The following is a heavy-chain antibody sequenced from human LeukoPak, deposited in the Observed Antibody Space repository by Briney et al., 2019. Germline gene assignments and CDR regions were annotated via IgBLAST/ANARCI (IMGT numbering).Heavy chain of an antibody. CDR2: IYHSGST. CDR3: ATAGAAYCGGDCYSYYFDY. J-gene: IGHJ4*02. D-gene: IGHD2-21*02. CDR1: GYSISSGYY. V-gene: IGHV4-38-2*02. Sequence: PSETLSLTCTVSGYSISSGYYWGWIRQPPGKGLEWIGSIYHSGSTYYNPSLKSRVTISVDTSKNQFSLKLSSVTAADTAVYYCATAGAAYCGGDCYSYYFDYWGQGTLVTVSS.